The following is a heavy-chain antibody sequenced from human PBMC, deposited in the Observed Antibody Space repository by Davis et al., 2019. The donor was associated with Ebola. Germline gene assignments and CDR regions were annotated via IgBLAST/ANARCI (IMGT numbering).Heavy chain of an antibody. D-gene: IGHD4-17*01. J-gene: IGHJ6*02. Sequence: ETLSLTCTVSGFSLSNARMGVSWIRQPPGKALEWLAHIFSNDEKSYSTSLKSRLTISKDTSKNQVVLTMTNMDPVDTATYYCARASMTTVTTDGYYYGMDVWGQGTTVTVSS. CDR1: GFSLSNARMG. CDR3: ARASMTTVTTDGYYYGMDV. CDR2: IFSNDEK. V-gene: IGHV2-26*01.